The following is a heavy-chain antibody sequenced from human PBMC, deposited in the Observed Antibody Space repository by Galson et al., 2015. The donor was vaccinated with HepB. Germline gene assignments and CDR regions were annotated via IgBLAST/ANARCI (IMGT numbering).Heavy chain of an antibody. CDR1: GFTFSNYA. J-gene: IGHJ3*02. D-gene: IGHD5-24*01. CDR2: IGGATSRT. V-gene: IGHV3-23*01. CDR3: AKDSLQYALDI. Sequence: SLRLSCAASGFTFSNYAMNWVRQTPGKGLEWVSVIGGATSRTDYADSVKGRFTVSRDISKNTLYLQMNSLRGEDTAVYYCAKDSLQYALDIWGQGTMVTVSS.